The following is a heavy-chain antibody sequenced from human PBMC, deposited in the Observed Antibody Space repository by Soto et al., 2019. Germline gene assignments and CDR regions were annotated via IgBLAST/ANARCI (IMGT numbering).Heavy chain of an antibody. J-gene: IGHJ6*02. CDR3: ARDLMSIFLNVSHYGMNV. Sequence: GGSLRLSCTASGFTFNKYAIHWVRQAPGKGLEWLAAISHDGNNKYYADSVRGRFTISRDNSRNTLYLQMNNLTVEDTAMFYCARDLMSIFLNVSHYGMNVWGQGTSVTVSS. V-gene: IGHV3-30-3*01. CDR1: GFTFNKYA. D-gene: IGHD3-3*01. CDR2: ISHDGNNK.